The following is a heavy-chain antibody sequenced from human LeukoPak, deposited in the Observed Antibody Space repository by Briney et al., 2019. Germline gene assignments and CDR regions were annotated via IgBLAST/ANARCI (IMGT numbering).Heavy chain of an antibody. J-gene: IGHJ4*02. D-gene: IGHD5-18*01. CDR2: ISYDGSNK. V-gene: IGHV3-30*18. CDR1: GFTFSSYG. Sequence: GGSLRLSCAASGFTFSSYGMHWVRQAPGKGLEWVAVISYDGSNKYYADSVKGRFTISRDNSKNTLYLQMNSLRAEDMAVYYCAKDSTGYSYGPEDYWGQGTLVTVSS. CDR3: AKDSTGYSYGPEDY.